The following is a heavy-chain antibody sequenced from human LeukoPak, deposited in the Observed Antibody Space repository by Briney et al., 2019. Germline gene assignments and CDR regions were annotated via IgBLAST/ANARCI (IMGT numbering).Heavy chain of an antibody. CDR2: IYHSGST. J-gene: IGHJ4*02. CDR1: GGSISSGGYS. Sequence: PSETLSLTCAVSGGSISSGGYSWSWIRQPPGTGLEWIGYIYHSGSTYYNPSLKSRVTISVDRSKNQFSLKLSSVTAADTAVYYCAGYSSSREGFDYWGQGTLVTVSS. D-gene: IGHD6-6*01. V-gene: IGHV4-30-2*01. CDR3: AGYSSSREGFDY.